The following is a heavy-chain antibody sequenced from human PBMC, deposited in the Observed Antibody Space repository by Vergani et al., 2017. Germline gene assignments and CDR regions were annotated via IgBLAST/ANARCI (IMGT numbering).Heavy chain of an antibody. Sequence: QVQLVQSGAEVKKPGSSVKVSCKASGGTFSSYAISWVRQAPGQGLEWMGRIIPILGTANYAQKFQGRVTITADESTSTAYMELSSLRSEDTAVYYCAGIGATMGLGIAAADYFDYWGQGTLVTVSS. CDR2: IIPILGTA. D-gene: IGHD6-13*01. CDR3: AGIGATMGLGIAAADYFDY. J-gene: IGHJ4*02. CDR1: GGTFSSYA. V-gene: IGHV1-69*11.